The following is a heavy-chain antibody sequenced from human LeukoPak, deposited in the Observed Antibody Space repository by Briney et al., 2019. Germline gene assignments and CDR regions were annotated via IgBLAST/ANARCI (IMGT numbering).Heavy chain of an antibody. J-gene: IGHJ4*02. D-gene: IGHD3-10*01. CDR2: TNHSGST. V-gene: IGHV4-34*01. CDR3: ADGSGKARFDY. Sequence: SETLSLTCAVYGGSFSGYYWSWIRQPPGKGLEWLGETNHSGSTNYNPSLKSRVTISVDTSKNQFSLKLSSVTAADTAVYYCADGSGKARFDYWGQGTLVTVSS. CDR1: GGSFSGYY.